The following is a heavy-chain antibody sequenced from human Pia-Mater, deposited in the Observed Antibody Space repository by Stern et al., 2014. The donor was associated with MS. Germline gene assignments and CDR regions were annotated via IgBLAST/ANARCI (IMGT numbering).Heavy chain of an antibody. J-gene: IGHJ3*01. V-gene: IGHV1-2*06. D-gene: IGHD3-3*01. CDR1: GYTFTGSF. Sequence: QLVQSGAEVKRPGASVKVSCKTSGYTFTGSFMYWVRQAPGQGLEWMGRINPKSGATASGEKFEGRVTLTRDTAITTAYMEVIRLTSDDTAVYYCARGPKFGAFDVWGQGTVITVS. CDR3: ARGPKFGAFDV. CDR2: INPKSGAT.